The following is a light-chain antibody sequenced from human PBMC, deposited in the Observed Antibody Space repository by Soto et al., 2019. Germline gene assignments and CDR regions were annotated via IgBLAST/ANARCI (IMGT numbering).Light chain of an antibody. CDR1: QDIKNY. J-gene: IGKJ2*02. Sequence: IQMTQSPSSLSTSVGERVTITCQASQDIKNYLIWYQHKAGRAPKLLIYDASTLETGVSSRFSGSGSGTHFTLTISSLQPEDIATYYCQQFDSVPCTFGQGSKLEMK. CDR2: DAS. CDR3: QQFDSVPCT. V-gene: IGKV1-33*01.